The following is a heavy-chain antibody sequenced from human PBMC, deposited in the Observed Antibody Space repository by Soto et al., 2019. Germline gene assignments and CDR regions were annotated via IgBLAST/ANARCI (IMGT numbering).Heavy chain of an antibody. V-gene: IGHV4-4*02. CDR2: IYHSGST. Sequence: QVQLQESGPGLVKPSGTLSLTCAVSGGSISSSNWWTWVRQPPGKGLEWIGEIYHSGSTNYNPSLKSRVIISLDKSKNQFSLNLTSVTAADTAVYYCARGGPRPMDTATHYWGQGTLVTGSS. CDR1: GGSISSSNW. D-gene: IGHD5-18*01. CDR3: ARGGPRPMDTATHY. J-gene: IGHJ4*02.